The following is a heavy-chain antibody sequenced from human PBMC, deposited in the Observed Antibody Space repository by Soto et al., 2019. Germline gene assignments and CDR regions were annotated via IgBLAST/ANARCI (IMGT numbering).Heavy chain of an antibody. J-gene: IGHJ4*02. CDR1: GFTFDDYA. Sequence: GGSLRLSCAASGFTFDDYAMHWVRQAPGKGLEWVSGISWNSGSIGYADSVKGRFTISRDNAKNSLYLQMNSLRAEDTAVYYCARGYYDSSGYYYPPSYFDYWGQGTLVTVSS. V-gene: IGHV3-9*01. CDR3: ARGYYDSSGYYYPPSYFDY. CDR2: ISWNSGSI. D-gene: IGHD3-22*01.